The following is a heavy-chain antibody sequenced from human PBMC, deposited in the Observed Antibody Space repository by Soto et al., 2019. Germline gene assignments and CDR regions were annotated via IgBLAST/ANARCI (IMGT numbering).Heavy chain of an antibody. Sequence: QVQLVESGGGLVKPGGSLRLSCAASGFTFSDYYMSWIRQAPGKGMEWVSYISSSGSTIYYADSVKGRFTISRDNAKNSLYLQMNTLRAEYTAVYDCATSIAVAGTGPFDYWGQGTLVTVSS. D-gene: IGHD6-19*01. CDR1: GFTFSDYY. CDR2: ISSSGSTI. J-gene: IGHJ4*02. V-gene: IGHV3-11*01. CDR3: ATSIAVAGTGPFDY.